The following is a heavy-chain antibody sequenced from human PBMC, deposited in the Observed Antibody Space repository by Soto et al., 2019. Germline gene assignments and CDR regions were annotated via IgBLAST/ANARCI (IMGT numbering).Heavy chain of an antibody. V-gene: IGHV1-8*01. Sequence: GASVKVSCKASGYTFTSYDIDWVRQATGQGLEWMGWMNPNSGNTGYAQKFQGRVTMTTNTSTSTAYMELRSLRSDDTAVYYCARVLTYYDILTGFDYWGQGTLVTVSS. CDR3: ARVLTYYDILTGFDY. D-gene: IGHD3-9*01. CDR1: GYTFTSYD. J-gene: IGHJ4*02. CDR2: MNPNSGNT.